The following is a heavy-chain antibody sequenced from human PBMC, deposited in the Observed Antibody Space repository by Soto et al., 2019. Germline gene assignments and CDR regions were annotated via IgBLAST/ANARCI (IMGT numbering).Heavy chain of an antibody. CDR1: GFTVSSNY. CDR3: ARDRGTTVTTTSYNYYYYYYMDV. J-gene: IGHJ6*03. D-gene: IGHD4-17*01. CDR2: IYSGGST. Sequence: GGSLRLSCAASGFTVSSNYMSWVRQAPGKGLEWVSVIYSGGSTYYADSVKGRFTISRENSKNTLYLQMNSLRAEDTAVYYCARDRGTTVTTTSYNYYYYYYMDVWGKGTTVTVSS. V-gene: IGHV3-66*01.